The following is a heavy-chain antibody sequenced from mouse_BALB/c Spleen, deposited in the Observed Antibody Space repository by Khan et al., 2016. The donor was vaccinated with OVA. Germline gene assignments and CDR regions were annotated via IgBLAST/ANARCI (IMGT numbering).Heavy chain of an antibody. V-gene: IGHV9-3-1*01. D-gene: IGHD2-10*02. CDR1: GYTFTNYV. J-gene: IGHJ2*01. CDR3: TRFHGEY. CDR2: INTYTGET. Sequence: QIQLVQSGPELKKPGETVKISCKASGYTFTNYVMNWVKQSPGKGLKWMGWINTYTGETTYADDFKGRFAFSLETSASTAYLQINSLKNEDTATYFCTRFHGEYWGQGTTLTVSS.